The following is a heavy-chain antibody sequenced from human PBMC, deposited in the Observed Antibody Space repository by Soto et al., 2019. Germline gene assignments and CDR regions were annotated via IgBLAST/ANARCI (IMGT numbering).Heavy chain of an antibody. CDR1: GFPFSKFA. CDR3: AKQFVDV. Sequence: GGSLRLSCAASGFPFSKFAMNWVRLPPGKGLEWVSGISDSGHNVVYAESVRGRFTISRDNSKNILYLQMDRLTVDDSAVYFCAKQFVDVWGQGTTVTVSS. CDR2: ISDSGHNV. V-gene: IGHV3-23*01. J-gene: IGHJ6*02.